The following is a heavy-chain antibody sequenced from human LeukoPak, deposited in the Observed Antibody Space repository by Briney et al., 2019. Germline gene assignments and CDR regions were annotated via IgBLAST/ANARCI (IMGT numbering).Heavy chain of an antibody. V-gene: IGHV3-30-3*01. CDR2: ISYDGSNK. CDR1: GFTFSSYA. D-gene: IGHD5-12*01. CDR3: ARGPLTPSGGYTFDY. J-gene: IGHJ4*02. Sequence: GGSLRLSCAASGFTFSSYAMHWVRQAPGKGLEWVAVISYDGSNKYYADFVKGRFTISRDNSKNTLYLQMNSLRAEDTAVYYCARGPLTPSGGYTFDYWGQGTLVTVSS.